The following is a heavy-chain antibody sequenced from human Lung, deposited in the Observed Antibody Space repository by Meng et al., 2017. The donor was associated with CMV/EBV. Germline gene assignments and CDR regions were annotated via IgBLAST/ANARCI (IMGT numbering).Heavy chain of an antibody. J-gene: IGHJ2*01. Sequence: SXTLSLXCTVSGGSISSGGYYWSWIRQHPGKGLEWIGYIYYSGSTYYNPSLKSRVTISVDTSKNQFSLKLSSVTAADTAVYYCARYCSSTSCRNRYFDLWXRGTXVNVSS. CDR2: IYYSGST. CDR3: ARYCSSTSCRNRYFDL. D-gene: IGHD2-2*01. V-gene: IGHV4-31*03. CDR1: GGSISSGGYY.